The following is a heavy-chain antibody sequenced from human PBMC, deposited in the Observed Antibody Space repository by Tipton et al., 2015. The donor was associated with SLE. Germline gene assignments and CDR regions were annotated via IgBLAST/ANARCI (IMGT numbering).Heavy chain of an antibody. CDR3: ARSDDYYDSSAPFDY. D-gene: IGHD3-22*01. J-gene: IGHJ4*02. CDR2: ISSNGGST. V-gene: IGHV3-64D*08. Sequence: SLRLSCSASGFTFSSYAMHWVRQAPGKGLEYVSAISSNGGSTYYADSVKGRFTISRDNSKNTLYLQMSSLRAEDTAVYYCARSDDYYDSSAPFDYWGQGTLVTVSS. CDR1: GFTFSSYA.